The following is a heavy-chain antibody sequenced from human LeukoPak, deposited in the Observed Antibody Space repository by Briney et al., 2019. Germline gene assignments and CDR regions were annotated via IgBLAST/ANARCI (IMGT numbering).Heavy chain of an antibody. CDR3: ARDSGSYIFDY. V-gene: IGHV1-3*01. Sequence: GASVKVSCKASGYTFTSYAMHWVRQAPGQRLEWMGWINAGNGNTKYSQKFQGRVTITADESTSTAYMELSSLRSEDTAVYYCARDSGSYIFDYWGQGTLVTVSS. D-gene: IGHD1-26*01. CDR1: GYTFTSYA. CDR2: INAGNGNT. J-gene: IGHJ4*02.